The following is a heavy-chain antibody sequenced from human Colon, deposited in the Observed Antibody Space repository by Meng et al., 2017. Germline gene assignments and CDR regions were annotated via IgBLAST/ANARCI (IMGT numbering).Heavy chain of an antibody. Sequence: VHLVQAGVALKKPGASVKVSCQASGYSFTIYGMHWPRQAPGQRPEWMGWIYTADGNRRYSQRFQDRLTITSDTFARTAYMELSSLRSEDTAVYFCARDERGGPYYFDYWGQGTLVTVSS. V-gene: IGHV1-3*04. CDR1: GYSFTIYG. J-gene: IGHJ4*02. CDR3: ARDERGGPYYFDY. CDR2: IYTADGNR.